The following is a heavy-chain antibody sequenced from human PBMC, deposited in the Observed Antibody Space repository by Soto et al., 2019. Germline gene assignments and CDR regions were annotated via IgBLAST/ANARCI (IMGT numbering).Heavy chain of an antibody. D-gene: IGHD6-19*01. CDR1: GFIFSDYY. V-gene: IGHV3-11*05. Sequence: GGSLRLSCAASGFIFSDYYMSWVRQTPGKGLEWVSYISTRSTYTNYADSVKGRFTISRDNTKNSLYLHMSDLRAADTAVYYCARVSATGWHVNGRDYFDHWGLGTLVTVSS. J-gene: IGHJ4*02. CDR2: ISTRSTYT. CDR3: ARVSATGWHVNGRDYFDH.